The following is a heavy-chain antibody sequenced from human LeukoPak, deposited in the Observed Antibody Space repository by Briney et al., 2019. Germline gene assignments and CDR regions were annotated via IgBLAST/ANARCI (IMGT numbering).Heavy chain of an antibody. V-gene: IGHV3-43D*03. J-gene: IGHJ4*02. CDR2: ISWDGGST. D-gene: IGHD2-2*01. Sequence: GGSLRLSCAASGFTFDDYAMHWVRQAPGTGLEWVSLISWDGGSTYYADSVKGRFTISRDNSKNSLYLQMNSLRAEDTAVYYCARDCSSTSCYVPPYWGQGTLVPVSS. CDR3: ARDCSSTSCYVPPY. CDR1: GFTFDDYA.